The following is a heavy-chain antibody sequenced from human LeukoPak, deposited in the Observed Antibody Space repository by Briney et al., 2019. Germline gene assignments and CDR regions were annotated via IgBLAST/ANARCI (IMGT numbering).Heavy chain of an antibody. Sequence: SESLSLTCTVSGGSISSSSYYWGWIRQPPGKGLEWIGSIYYSGSTYYNPSLKSRVTISVDTSKNQFSLKLSSVTAADTAVYYCAREGAAAESDYFDYWGQGTLVTVSS. D-gene: IGHD6-13*01. V-gene: IGHV4-39*07. CDR1: GGSISSSSYY. CDR2: IYYSGST. J-gene: IGHJ4*02. CDR3: AREGAAAESDYFDY.